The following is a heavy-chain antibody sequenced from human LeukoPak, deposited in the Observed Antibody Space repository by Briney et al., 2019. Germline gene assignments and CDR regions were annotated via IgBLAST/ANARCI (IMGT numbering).Heavy chain of an antibody. CDR3: ARDEYSSSLWGYYYYMDV. CDR1: GYTFTGYY. D-gene: IGHD6-6*01. V-gene: IGHV1-2*02. CDR2: INPNSGGT. J-gene: IGHJ6*03. Sequence: ASVKVSCKASGYTFTGYYMHWVRQAPGQGLEWMGWINPNSGGTNYAQKFQGRVTMTRDTSISTAYMELSRLRSDDTAVYCCARDEYSSSLWGYYYYMDVWGKGTTVTVSS.